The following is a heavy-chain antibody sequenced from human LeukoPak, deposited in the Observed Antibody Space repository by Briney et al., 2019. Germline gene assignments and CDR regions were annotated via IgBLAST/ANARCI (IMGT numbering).Heavy chain of an antibody. V-gene: IGHV4-59*01. J-gene: IGHJ4*02. Sequence: SETLSLTCTVSGGSISSYYWSWIRQPPGKGLEWIGYIYYSGSTNYNPSLKSRVTISVDTSKNQFSLKLSSVTAADTAVYYCAREGGREYSSGWYYFDYWGQGTLVTVSS. CDR2: IYYSGST. CDR1: GGSISSYY. D-gene: IGHD6-19*01. CDR3: AREGGREYSSGWYYFDY.